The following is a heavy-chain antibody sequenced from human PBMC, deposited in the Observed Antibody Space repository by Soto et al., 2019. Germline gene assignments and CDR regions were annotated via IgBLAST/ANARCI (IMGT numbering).Heavy chain of an antibody. Sequence: PGWSLRLSCAASGFTFSSFSMNLVRQTPGKGLEWVSSISSSSTDIYYTDSVKGRFTISRDNARNSLYLQMNSLRAEDTAVYFCARDFSSGYYWNEYWGQGTLVTVSS. J-gene: IGHJ4*02. V-gene: IGHV3-21*01. CDR3: ARDFSSGYYWNEY. CDR2: ISSSSTDI. CDR1: GFTFSSFS. D-gene: IGHD3-22*01.